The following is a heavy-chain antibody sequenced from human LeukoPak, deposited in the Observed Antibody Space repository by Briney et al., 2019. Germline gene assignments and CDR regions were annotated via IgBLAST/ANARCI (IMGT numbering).Heavy chain of an antibody. J-gene: IGHJ5*01. CDR1: GFTFNSCG. CDR3: ARDSVDKREINWFDP. Sequence: GGSLRLSCAASGFTFNSCGMNWVRQAPGKGLEWVSILYSGGNTYYADSVKGRFTISRDDSKNTLYLQMNSLRAEDTAVYYCARDSVDKREINWFDPWGQGTLVTVSS. CDR2: LYSGGNT. V-gene: IGHV3-53*01.